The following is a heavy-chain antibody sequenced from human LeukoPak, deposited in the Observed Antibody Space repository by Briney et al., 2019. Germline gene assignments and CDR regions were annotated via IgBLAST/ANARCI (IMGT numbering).Heavy chain of an antibody. V-gene: IGHV4-39*01. CDR3: ARPMISVSLKTFDI. CDR2: IYYSGST. Sequence: SETLSLTCPVSRRSISCNRYYWGGIRQPPGKGLEWIGGIYYSGSTYYNPSLRSRVTISVDTSKNQFSLKLSSLTAADTAVYYCARPMISVSLKTFDIWGQGTRVTVSS. D-gene: IGHD1-26*01. J-gene: IGHJ3*02. CDR1: RRSISCNRYY.